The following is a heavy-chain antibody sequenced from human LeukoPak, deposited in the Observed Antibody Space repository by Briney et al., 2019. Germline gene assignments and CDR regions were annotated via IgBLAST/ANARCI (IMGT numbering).Heavy chain of an antibody. V-gene: IGHV4-59*08. Sequence: SETLSLTCTVSGGSISSYYWSWIRQPPGKGLEWIGYIYYSGSTNYNPSLKSRVTISVDTSKNQFSLKLSSVTAADTAVYYCARNLRGYCSSTSCYVSEFDPWGQGTLVTVSP. CDR2: IYYSGST. J-gene: IGHJ5*02. CDR3: ARNLRGYCSSTSCYVSEFDP. CDR1: GGSISSYY. D-gene: IGHD2-2*01.